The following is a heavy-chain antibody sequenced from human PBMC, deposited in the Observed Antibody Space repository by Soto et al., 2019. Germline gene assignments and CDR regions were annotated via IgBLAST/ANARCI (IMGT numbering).Heavy chain of an antibody. D-gene: IGHD3-3*01. CDR2: IVVGSGNT. CDR3: ARDPRDFGVVTDY. CDR1: GFTFTSSA. Sequence: ASVKVSCKASGFTFTSSAVQWVRQARGQRLEWIGWIVVGSGNTNYAQKLQGRVTMTTDTSTSTAYMELRSLRSDDTAVYYCARDPRDFGVVTDYWGQGTLVTVSS. V-gene: IGHV1-58*01. J-gene: IGHJ4*02.